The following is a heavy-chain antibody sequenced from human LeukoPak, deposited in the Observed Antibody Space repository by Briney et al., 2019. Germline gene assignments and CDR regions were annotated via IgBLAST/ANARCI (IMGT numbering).Heavy chain of an antibody. Sequence: GGSLRLSCAVSGFTFSDHYMDWVRQAPGKGLEWVGRIRNKAKGYTTEYAAPVKGRFTISRDDSKNSLYLQMSSLKTEDTAVYYCARGFNGLDSKVGENWGQGTLVTVSS. CDR3: ARGFNGLDSKVGEN. V-gene: IGHV3-72*01. CDR1: GFTFSDHY. CDR2: IRNKAKGYTT. J-gene: IGHJ4*02. D-gene: IGHD1-26*01.